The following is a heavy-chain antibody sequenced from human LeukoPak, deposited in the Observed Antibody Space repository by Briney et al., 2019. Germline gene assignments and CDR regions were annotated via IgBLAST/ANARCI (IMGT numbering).Heavy chain of an antibody. V-gene: IGHV3-23*01. D-gene: IGHD1/OR15-1a*01. Sequence: PGGSLRLSCAASGFTFSSYAMGWVRQAPGKGLEWVSSISGSGSGTNYADSVKGRFTISRDNSKNTLYLQMNSLRAEDTAVYYCGRIAINANNGMDVWGQGATVTVSS. CDR3: GRIAINANNGMDV. J-gene: IGHJ6*02. CDR1: GFTFSSYA. CDR2: ISGSGSGT.